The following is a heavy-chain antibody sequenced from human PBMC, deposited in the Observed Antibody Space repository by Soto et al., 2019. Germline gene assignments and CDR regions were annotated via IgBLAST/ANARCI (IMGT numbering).Heavy chain of an antibody. CDR1: GGTFSSYA. J-gene: IGHJ4*02. V-gene: IGHV1-69*06. CDR2: IIPIFGTA. D-gene: IGHD6-6*01. CDR3: ARLGIAARPFDY. Sequence: SVKVSCKASGGTFSSYAISWVRQAPGQGLEWMGGIIPIFGTANYAQKFQGRVTITADKSTSTAYMELSSLRSEDTAVYYCARLGIAARPFDYWGQGTLVTVSS.